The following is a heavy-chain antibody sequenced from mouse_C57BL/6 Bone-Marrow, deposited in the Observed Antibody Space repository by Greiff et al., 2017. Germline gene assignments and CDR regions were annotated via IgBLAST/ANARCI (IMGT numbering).Heavy chain of an antibody. CDR1: GFTFNTYA. CDR2: IRSKSSNYAT. CDR3: GRENAPQVAMDY. Sequence: DAGGGLVQPKGSLKLSCAASGFTFNTYAMHWVRQAPGKGLEWVARIRSKSSNYATYYADSVKDRFTISRDDSQSMLYLQMNNLKTEDTAMYYCGRENAPQVAMDYWCQGTSVTVSS. V-gene: IGHV10-3*01. J-gene: IGHJ4*01.